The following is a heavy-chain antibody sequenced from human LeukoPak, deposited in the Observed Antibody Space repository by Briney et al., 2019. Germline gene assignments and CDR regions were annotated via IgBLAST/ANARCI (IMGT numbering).Heavy chain of an antibody. Sequence: PSETLSLTCTVSGGSISSGGYYWSWIRQHPGKGLEWIGYIYYSGSTYYNPSLKSRVTISVDTSKNQFSLKLSSVTAADTAVYYCARDGYSSSIGLALDAFDIWGQGTMVTVSS. CDR3: ARDGYSSSIGLALDAFDI. J-gene: IGHJ3*02. CDR1: GGSISSGGYY. D-gene: IGHD6-6*01. CDR2: IYYSGST. V-gene: IGHV4-31*03.